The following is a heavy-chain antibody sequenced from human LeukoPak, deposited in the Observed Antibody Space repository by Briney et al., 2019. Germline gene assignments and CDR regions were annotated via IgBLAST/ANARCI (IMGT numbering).Heavy chain of an antibody. Sequence: SQTLSLTCTVSGGSISSGDYYWSWIRQPPGKGLEWIGYIYYSGSTYYNPSLESRLSISLDTSKNQFSLKLSSVTAADTAVYYCARVLTGYSQHWGQGTLVIVSS. CDR1: GGSISSGDYY. D-gene: IGHD3-9*01. V-gene: IGHV4-30-4*01. J-gene: IGHJ1*01. CDR3: ARVLTGYSQH. CDR2: IYYSGST.